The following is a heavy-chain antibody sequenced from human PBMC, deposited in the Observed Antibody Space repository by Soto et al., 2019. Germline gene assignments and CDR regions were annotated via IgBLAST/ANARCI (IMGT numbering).Heavy chain of an antibody. CDR3: ARVRYTSTWYYYGMDV. CDR2: ISNDGSRT. D-gene: IGHD6-13*01. Sequence: EVQLVESGGDLAQPGGSLRLSCAASGFTFSSYWMYWVRQAPGKGLVWVSRISNDGSRTDYADSVKGRFTISRDNARNTLYLQMTSLRAKDTAVYYCARVRYTSTWYYYGMDVWGQGTTVTVSS. CDR1: GFTFSSYW. V-gene: IGHV3-74*01. J-gene: IGHJ6*02.